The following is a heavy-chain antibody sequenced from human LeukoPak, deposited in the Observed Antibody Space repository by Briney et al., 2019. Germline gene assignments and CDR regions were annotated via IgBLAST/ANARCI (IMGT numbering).Heavy chain of an antibody. J-gene: IGHJ6*03. CDR3: ARLPKRTPWYYYYMDI. V-gene: IGHV1-18*01. CDR1: GYTFTSYG. CDR2: ISAYNGNT. Sequence: ASVKVSCKASGYTFTSYGISWVRQAPGQGLEWMGWISAYNGNTNYAQKLQGRVTMTTDTSTSTAYMELRSLRSDDTAVYYCARLPKRTPWYYYYMDIWGKGTTVTVSS.